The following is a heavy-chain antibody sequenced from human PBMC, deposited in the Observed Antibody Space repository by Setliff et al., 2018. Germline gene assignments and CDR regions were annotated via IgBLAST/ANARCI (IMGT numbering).Heavy chain of an antibody. CDR3: ARDPSSVAARPGY. D-gene: IGHD6-6*01. V-gene: IGHV4-39*07. CDR2: IYSSGNT. J-gene: IGHJ4*02. CDR1: GDSIRSSRYY. Sequence: SETLSLTCTVCGDSIRSSRYYWGWIRQPPGKGLEWIGSIYSSGNTYYNPSLKRRVTISVDTTKNQFSLQLNSVTAADTAVYYCARDPSSVAARPGYWGQGTLVTVSS.